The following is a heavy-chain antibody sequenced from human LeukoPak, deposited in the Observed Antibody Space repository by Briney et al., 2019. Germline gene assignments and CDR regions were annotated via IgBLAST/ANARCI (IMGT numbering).Heavy chain of an antibody. CDR2: VYPGDSDT. CDR1: GYILTRNW. Sequence: GESLKISCKVSGYILTRNWIGWVRQVPGKGLEWMGLVYPGDSDTKYSPSFQGQVTFLVDKSISTVYLQWSSLKASDTAMYYCARTRYYGSSYNYMDVWGKGTTVTVSS. J-gene: IGHJ6*04. CDR3: ARTRYYGSSYNYMDV. D-gene: IGHD3-10*01. V-gene: IGHV5-51*01.